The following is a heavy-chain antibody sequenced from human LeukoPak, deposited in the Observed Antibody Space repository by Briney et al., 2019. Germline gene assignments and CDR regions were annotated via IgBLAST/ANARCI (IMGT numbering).Heavy chain of an antibody. CDR2: IYHSGST. Sequence: SETLSLTCGVSGYSISSGYYWGRIRQPPGKGLEWIGSIYHSGSTYYNPSLKSRVTISVDTSKNQFSLKLSSVTAADTAVYYCARDPKWGDAFDIWGQGTMVTVSS. CDR1: GYSISSGYY. V-gene: IGHV4-38-2*02. CDR3: ARDPKWGDAFDI. D-gene: IGHD1-26*01. J-gene: IGHJ3*02.